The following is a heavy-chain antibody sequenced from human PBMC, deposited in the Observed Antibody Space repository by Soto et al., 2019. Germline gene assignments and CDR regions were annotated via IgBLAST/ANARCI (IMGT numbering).Heavy chain of an antibody. V-gene: IGHV4-31*03. CDR3: ARVWAGDILPGYYSRPFFDY. CDR2: IYYSGST. Sequence: QVQLQESGPGLVKPSQTLSLTCTVSGGSISSGGYYWSWIRQHPGKGLEWIGYIYYSGSTYYNPSLTSRVTISVDTSKNQFSLKLSSVTAADTAVYYCARVWAGDILPGYYSRPFFDYWGQGTLVTVSS. J-gene: IGHJ4*02. D-gene: IGHD3-9*01. CDR1: GGSISSGGYY.